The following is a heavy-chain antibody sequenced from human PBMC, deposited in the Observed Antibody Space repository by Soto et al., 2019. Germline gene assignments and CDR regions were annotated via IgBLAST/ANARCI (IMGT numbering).Heavy chain of an antibody. CDR1: GYTFTNFG. CDR2: ISAYTDTP. D-gene: IGHD2-8*01. Sequence: ASVKVACKASGYTFTNFGVTWVRRAPGQGLEWMGWISAYTDTPNYAQKFQGRVTMTIDTSTSTAYMDLGSLTSDDTAVYYCARVTPGVEAWFDHCGEGTLVTVS. J-gene: IGHJ5*02. CDR3: ARVTPGVEAWFDH. V-gene: IGHV1-18*01.